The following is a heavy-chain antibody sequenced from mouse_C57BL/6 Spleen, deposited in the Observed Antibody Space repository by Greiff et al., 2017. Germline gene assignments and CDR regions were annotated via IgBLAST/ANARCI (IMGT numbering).Heavy chain of an antibody. D-gene: IGHD1-1*02. V-gene: IGHV1-76*01. CDR3: EGWTYYAMDY. CDR2: IYPGSGNT. CDR1: GYTFTDYY. J-gene: IGHJ4*01. Sequence: VQLQQSGAELVRPGASVKLSCKASGYTFTDYYINWVKQRPGQGLEWIARIYPGSGNTYYNEKFKGKATLTAEKCSSTAYMQLSSLTSEDSAFYFCEGWTYYAMDYWGQGTSVTVSS.